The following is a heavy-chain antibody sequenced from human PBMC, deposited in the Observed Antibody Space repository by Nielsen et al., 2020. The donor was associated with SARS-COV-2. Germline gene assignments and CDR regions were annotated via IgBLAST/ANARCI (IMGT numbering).Heavy chain of an antibody. CDR1: GGSFSGYY. D-gene: IGHD5-12*01. V-gene: IGHV4-34*01. CDR3: ARGQHRPRYSGYSL. J-gene: IGHJ4*02. CDR2: INHSGST. Sequence: SETLSLTCAVYGGSFSGYYWSWIRQPPGKGLEWIGEINHSGSTNYNPSLKSRVTISVDTSKNQFSLKLSSVTAADTAVYYCARGQHRPRYSGYSLWGQGTLVTVSS.